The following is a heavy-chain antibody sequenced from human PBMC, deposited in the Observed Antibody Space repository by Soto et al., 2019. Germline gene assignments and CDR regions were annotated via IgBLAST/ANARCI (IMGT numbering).Heavy chain of an antibody. V-gene: IGHV3-21*01. J-gene: IGHJ6*02. CDR1: GFTFSSYA. Sequence: GGSLRLSCAASGFTFSSYAMSWVRQAPGKGLEWVSAISSSGSYIYYADSVKGRFTISRDNAKNSLSLQMNSLRPEDTAVYHCARDQGGTTLYYHGMDVWGQGTTVTVSS. D-gene: IGHD1-7*01. CDR3: ARDQGGTTLYYHGMDV. CDR2: ISSSGSYI.